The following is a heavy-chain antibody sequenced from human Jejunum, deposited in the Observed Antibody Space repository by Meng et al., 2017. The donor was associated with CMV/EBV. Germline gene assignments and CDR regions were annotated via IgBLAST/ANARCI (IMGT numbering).Heavy chain of an antibody. V-gene: IGHV4-61*02. J-gene: IGHJ4*02. Sequence: QVQLQESGPGLVKPSQTLSLTCTVSGDSISGGNYYWSWIRQPAGKGLEWVGRFYTRGSTHYNAALKGRVTVSADTSKNQFSLQLTSVTDADTAVYYCARNEDGYFDYWGQGILVTVSS. CDR2: FYTRGST. CDR1: GDSISGGNYY. CDR3: ARNEDGYFDY. D-gene: IGHD1-1*01.